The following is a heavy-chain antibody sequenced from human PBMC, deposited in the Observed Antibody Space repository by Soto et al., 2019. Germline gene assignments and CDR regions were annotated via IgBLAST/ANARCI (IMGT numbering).Heavy chain of an antibody. Sequence: GESLKISCKGSGYSFTSYWIGWVRQMPGKGLEWMGIIYPGDSDTRYSPSFQGQVTISVDKSISAAYLQWSSLKASDRAIYYCARREGGRLDYWGQPAMVTISS. J-gene: IGHJ4*02. CDR3: ARREGGRLDY. CDR1: GYSFTSYW. V-gene: IGHV5-51*01. CDR2: IYPGDSDT.